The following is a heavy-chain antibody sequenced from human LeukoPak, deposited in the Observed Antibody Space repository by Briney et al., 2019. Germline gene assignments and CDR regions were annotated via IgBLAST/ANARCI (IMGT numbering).Heavy chain of an antibody. V-gene: IGHV3-23*01. J-gene: IGHJ4*02. CDR2: ISGSGGST. D-gene: IGHD4-17*01. CDR3: AKGSTSTVTPTDY. CDR1: GFTFSSYA. Sequence: PGGSLRLSCAASGFTFSSYATSWVRQAPGKGLEWVSAISGSGGSTYYADSVKGRFTISRDNSKNTLYLQMNSLRAEDTAVYYCAKGSTSTVTPTDYWGQGTLVTVSS.